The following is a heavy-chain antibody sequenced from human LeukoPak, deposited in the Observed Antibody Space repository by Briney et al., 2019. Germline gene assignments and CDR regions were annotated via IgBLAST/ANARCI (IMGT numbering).Heavy chain of an antibody. V-gene: IGHV1-46*01. CDR1: GYTVTSYY. J-gene: IGHJ6*02. CDR2: VNPSSISA. CDR3: ASVYQHGMDV. Sequence: GASVKVSCKASGYTVTSYYVHWVRQAPGQGLEWMGIVNPSSISASYAQKFQGRVTMTRDTSTSTVSMELSSLRSDDTAVYYCASVYQHGMDVWGQGTTVTVSS. D-gene: IGHD2-2*01.